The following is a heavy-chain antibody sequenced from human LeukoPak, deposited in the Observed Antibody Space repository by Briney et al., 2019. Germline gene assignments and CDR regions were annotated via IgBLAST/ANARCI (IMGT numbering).Heavy chain of an antibody. CDR1: GFTFDDYA. J-gene: IGHJ4*02. V-gene: IGHV3-43*02. CDR3: AKDLRTGRRIAVAGYYFDY. Sequence: PGGSLRLSCAASGFTFDDYAMDWVRQAPGKGLEWVSLISGDGGTTYYADSVKGRFTISRDNSKNTLYLQMNSLRAEDTAVYYCAKDLRTGRRIAVAGYYFDYWGQGTLVTVSS. CDR2: ISGDGGTT. D-gene: IGHD6-19*01.